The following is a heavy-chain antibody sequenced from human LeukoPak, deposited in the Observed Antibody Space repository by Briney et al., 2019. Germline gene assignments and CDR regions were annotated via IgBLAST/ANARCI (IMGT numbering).Heavy chain of an antibody. CDR1: GYTLTELS. CDR3: ARSGDIVVVPAATNNWFDP. CDR2: IIPIFGTA. J-gene: IGHJ5*02. V-gene: IGHV1-69*13. D-gene: IGHD2-2*01. Sequence: SVKVSCKVSGYTLTELSMHWVRQAPGQGLEWMGGIIPIFGTANYAQKFQGRVTITADESTSTAYMELSSLRSEDTAVYYCARSGDIVVVPAATNNWFDPWGQGTLVTVSS.